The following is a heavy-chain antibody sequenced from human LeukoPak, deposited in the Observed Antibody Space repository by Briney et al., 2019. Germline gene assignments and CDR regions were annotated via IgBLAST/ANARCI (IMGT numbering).Heavy chain of an antibody. D-gene: IGHD1-26*01. CDR2: ISTDNGNT. Sequence: APVKGSCKASGYTFSSYGISWVRQAPGQRLEWMGWISTDNGNTNYAQKLQGRVTMTTDTSTSTANMELRSLRSDDTAVYYCARGLGAAFDIWGQGTMVTVSS. J-gene: IGHJ3*02. CDR1: GYTFSSYG. CDR3: ARGLGAAFDI. V-gene: IGHV1-18*01.